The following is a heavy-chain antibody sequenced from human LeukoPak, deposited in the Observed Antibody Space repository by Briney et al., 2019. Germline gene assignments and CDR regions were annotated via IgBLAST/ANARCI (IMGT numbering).Heavy chain of an antibody. J-gene: IGHJ4*02. V-gene: IGHV1-2*02. CDR1: GYTFTGYY. Sequence: ASVKVSCKASGYTFTGYYMHWVRQAPGQGLEWMGWINPNSGGTNYARKFQGRVTMTRDTSISTAYMELSRLRSDDTAVYYCARDDEGSWVFDYWGQGTLVTVSS. CDR2: INPNSGGT. D-gene: IGHD2-15*01. CDR3: ARDDEGSWVFDY.